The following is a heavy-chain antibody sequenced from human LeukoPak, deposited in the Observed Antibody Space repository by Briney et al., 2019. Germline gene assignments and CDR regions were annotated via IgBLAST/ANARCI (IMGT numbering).Heavy chain of an antibody. CDR2: IYYGGST. Sequence: PSETLSLTCTVSGGSISSSSYYWGWIRQPPGKGLEWIGSIYYGGSTYYNPSLKSRVTISVDTSKNQFSLKLSSVTAADTAVYYCARSTVRVLEEYFQHWGQGTLVTVSS. CDR3: ARSTVRVLEEYFQH. D-gene: IGHD4-17*01. CDR1: GGSISSSSYY. V-gene: IGHV4-39*01. J-gene: IGHJ1*01.